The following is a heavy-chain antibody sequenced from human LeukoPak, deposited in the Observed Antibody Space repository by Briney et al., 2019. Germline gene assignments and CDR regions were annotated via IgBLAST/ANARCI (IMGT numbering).Heavy chain of an antibody. D-gene: IGHD3-9*01. CDR2: INPDGNKK. V-gene: IGHV3-7*01. Sequence: TGGSLRLSCAASGFTFSSYGMHWVRQAPGKGLEWVASINPDGNKKYSADSVKGRFTISRDNAENSLYLQMNSLRVEDTAFYYCAKDTRVLRYFDWLSAHYYGMDVWGQGTTVTVSS. CDR3: AKDTRVLRYFDWLSAHYYGMDV. CDR1: GFTFSSYG. J-gene: IGHJ6*02.